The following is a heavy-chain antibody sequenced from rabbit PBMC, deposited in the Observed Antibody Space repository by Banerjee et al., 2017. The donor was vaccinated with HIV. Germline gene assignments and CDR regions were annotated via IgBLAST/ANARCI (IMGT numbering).Heavy chain of an antibody. CDR3: ASRTYDDYVLNL. CDR1: GFSFSSSYY. V-gene: IGHV1S45*01. Sequence: QEQLEESGGDLVKPEGSLTLTCTASGFSFSSSYYMCWVRQAPGKGLEWIGCIYTGSSGSTYYASWAKGRFTISKTSSTTVSLQMTSLTAADTATYFCASRTYDDYVLNLWGPGTLVTVS. D-gene: IGHD2-1*01. CDR2: IYTGSSGST. J-gene: IGHJ4*01.